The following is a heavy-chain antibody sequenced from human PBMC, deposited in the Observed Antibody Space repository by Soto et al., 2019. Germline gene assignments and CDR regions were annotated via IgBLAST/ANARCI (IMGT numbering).Heavy chain of an antibody. CDR1: GFTFSSYG. V-gene: IGHV3-30*18. J-gene: IGHJ4*02. CDR3: AKGYGSGWD. CDR2: ISYDGSNK. D-gene: IGHD3-10*01. Sequence: QVQLVESGGGVVQSGRSLRLSCAASGFTFSSYGMHWVRQAPGKGLEWVAVISYDGSNKYYADSVKGRFTISRDNSKNTLYLQMNSLRAEDTAVYYCAKGYGSGWDWGQGTLVTVSS.